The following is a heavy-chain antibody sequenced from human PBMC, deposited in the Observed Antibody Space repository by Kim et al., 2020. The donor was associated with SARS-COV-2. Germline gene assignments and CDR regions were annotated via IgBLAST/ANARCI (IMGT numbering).Heavy chain of an antibody. Sequence: YCPTPKRRVTISVDTSKNQFSLYLTSVTAADTAVDYCPRQGANYYYGMDVWGQGTTVTVSS. J-gene: IGHJ6*02. V-gene: IGHV4-59*08. CDR3: PRQGANYYYGMDV. D-gene: IGHD3-16*01.